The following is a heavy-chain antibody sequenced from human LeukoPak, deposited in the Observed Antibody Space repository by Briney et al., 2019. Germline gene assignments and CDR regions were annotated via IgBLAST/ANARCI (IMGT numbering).Heavy chain of an antibody. CDR2: IYTTGVT. D-gene: IGHD5-12*01. J-gene: IGHJ6*03. V-gene: IGHV4-4*07. CDR3: ARSLGTGYDPRSYWNYYMDV. CDR1: GGSISTHF. Sequence: SETLSLTCTVSGGSISTHFWTWIRQPAGKRLEWIGRIYTTGVTNYNPSLKSRVPMSVDTSKNQFSLGLKSVTAADTAVYYCARSLGTGYDPRSYWNYYMDVWGKGTTVTVSS.